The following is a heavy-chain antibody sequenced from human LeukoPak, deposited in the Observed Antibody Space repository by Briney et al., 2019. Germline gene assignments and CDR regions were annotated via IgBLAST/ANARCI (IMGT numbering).Heavy chain of an antibody. J-gene: IGHJ4*02. D-gene: IGHD3-22*01. V-gene: IGHV3-23*01. CDR2: ISGSGGST. CDR3: AKGANYYDSSGYGGYYFDY. CDR1: GFTFSSYS. Sequence: PGGSLRLSCAASGFTFSSYSMNWVRQAPGKGLEWVSAISGSGGSTYYADSVKGRFTISRDNSKNTLYLQMNSLRAEDTAVYYCAKGANYYDSSGYGGYYFDYWGQGTLVTVSS.